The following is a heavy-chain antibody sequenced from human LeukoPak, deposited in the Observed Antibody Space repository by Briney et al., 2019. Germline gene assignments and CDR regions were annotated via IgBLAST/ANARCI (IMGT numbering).Heavy chain of an antibody. CDR2: INSDGSST. D-gene: IGHD1-26*01. CDR3: ARVRSGSSAGNYGMDV. J-gene: IGHJ6*02. V-gene: IGHV3-74*01. CDR1: GFTFSNYW. Sequence: GGSLRLSCAASGFTFSNYWMHWVRQAPGKGLVWVSRINSDGSSTTYADSVKGRFTISRDNAKDTLYVQMNSLRAEDTAVYYCARVRSGSSAGNYGMDVWGQGTTVTVSS.